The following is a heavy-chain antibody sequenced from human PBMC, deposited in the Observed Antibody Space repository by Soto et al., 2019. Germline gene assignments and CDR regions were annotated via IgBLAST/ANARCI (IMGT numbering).Heavy chain of an antibody. J-gene: IGHJ4*02. CDR1: GDSLTTNHW. CDR3: ARDAAVPGESDRFDY. CDR2: VYHNGRT. Sequence: TLSLTCAVSGDSLTTNHWWSWVRQPPGKGLEWIGEVYHNGRTDYNPSLRSRVTMSIDTSKNQFSLKLTSVTAADTAIYYYARDAAVPGESDRFDYWGQGTLVTVSS. V-gene: IGHV4-4*02. D-gene: IGHD6-19*01.